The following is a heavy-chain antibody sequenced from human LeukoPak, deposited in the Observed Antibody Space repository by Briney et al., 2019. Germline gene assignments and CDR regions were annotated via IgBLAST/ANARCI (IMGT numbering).Heavy chain of an antibody. Sequence: SETLSLTCTVSGGSISSDDYYWSWIRQPAGKGLEWIGRVYTSGSTNYNPSLRSRVTISVDTSKNQFSLKLSSVTAADTAVYYCAREITMSYYFDYWGQGTLVTVSS. CDR1: GGSISSDDYY. CDR3: AREITMSYYFDY. CDR2: VYTSGST. J-gene: IGHJ4*02. V-gene: IGHV4-61*02. D-gene: IGHD3-10*02.